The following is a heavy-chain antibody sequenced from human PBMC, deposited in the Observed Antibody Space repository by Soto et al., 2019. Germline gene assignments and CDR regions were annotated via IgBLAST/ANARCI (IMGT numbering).Heavy chain of an antibody. CDR3: ARDFDVVGGVWYFDN. Sequence: HPGGSLRLSCAASGFTFSDYAIHWVRQAPCKGLEWVSVMSYDGGNKYYADSVKGRFTISRDNSKNTLYLRMNSLRAEDTAVYFCARDFDVVGGVWYFDNWGQGTLVAVSS. CDR2: MSYDGGNK. J-gene: IGHJ4*02. CDR1: GFTFSDYA. V-gene: IGHV3-30-3*01. D-gene: IGHD2-15*01.